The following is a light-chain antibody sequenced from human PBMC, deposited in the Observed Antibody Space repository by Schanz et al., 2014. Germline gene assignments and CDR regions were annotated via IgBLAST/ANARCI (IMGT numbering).Light chain of an antibody. CDR1: QSVDTAH. V-gene: IGKV3D-15*01. CDR3: QPYNKWPQFT. Sequence: RVMTQSPATLSVSPGTLSLGEGATLSCRASQSVDTAHFAWYQHKPGQAPRLLIFSTSTRATGIPDRFSGSGSGTEFTLTISSLQSEDFAVYYCQPYNKWPQFTFGGGTKVDIK. J-gene: IGKJ4*01. CDR2: STS.